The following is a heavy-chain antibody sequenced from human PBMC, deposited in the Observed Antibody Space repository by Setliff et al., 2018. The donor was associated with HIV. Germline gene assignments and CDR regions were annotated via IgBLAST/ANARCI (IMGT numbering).Heavy chain of an antibody. CDR2: INHSGST. CDR3: ARAPPGIQNDAFDV. V-gene: IGHV4-34*01. Sequence: PSETLSLTCAVYGGSFSGYYWSWIRQPPGKGLEWIGEINHSGSTNYNPSLKSRVTISADTSKNQVSLRLTSVTAADTAVYYCARAPPGIQNDAFDVWGQGTMVTVSS. CDR1: GGSFSGYY. J-gene: IGHJ3*01.